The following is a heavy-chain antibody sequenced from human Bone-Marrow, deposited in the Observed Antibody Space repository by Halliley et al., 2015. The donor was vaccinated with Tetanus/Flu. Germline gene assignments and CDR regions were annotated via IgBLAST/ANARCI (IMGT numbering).Heavy chain of an antibody. V-gene: IGHV5-51*01. CDR2: IYLGDSVT. CDR3: ARTLSNQSFALDY. Sequence: VQLVQSGAEVKKPGESLKISCQGSGFTFPLFWIAWVRQMPGKGLEWMGIIYLGDSVTRYSPSFQGQVTISADKSIGTAYLQWSSLKASDSAVYYCARTLSNQSFALDYWGQGTLVRVSS. D-gene: IGHD4-4*01. J-gene: IGHJ4*02. CDR1: GFTFPLFW.